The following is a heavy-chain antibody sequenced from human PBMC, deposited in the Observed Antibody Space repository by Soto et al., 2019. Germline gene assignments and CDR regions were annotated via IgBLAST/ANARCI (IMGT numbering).Heavy chain of an antibody. CDR2: ARNKVNGYII. CDR3: ARLMGTSFDL. J-gene: IGHJ4*02. Sequence: EVQLVESGGGLVQPGGSLRLSCAASGFTFSDHYMDWVRQAPGKGLEWVARARNKVNGYIIAYAASVKGRLVISRDVSKSSLYLQMNSLKTEDTAVYFCARLMGTSFDLWGQGTLVTVSS. CDR1: GFTFSDHY. D-gene: IGHD2-8*01. V-gene: IGHV3-72*01.